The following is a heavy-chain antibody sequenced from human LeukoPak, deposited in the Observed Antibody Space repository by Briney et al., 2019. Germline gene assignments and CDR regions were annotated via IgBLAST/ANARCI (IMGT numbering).Heavy chain of an antibody. CDR2: IHPNSGGT. Sequence: ASVKVSCKASGYTFTGYYLHWVRQAPGQGLEWMGWIHPNSGGTNYAQKFQGRVTMTRDTSISTAYMELSRLRSDDTAVYYCARAGGYYYYYMDVWGKGTTVTISS. J-gene: IGHJ6*03. D-gene: IGHD2-15*01. V-gene: IGHV1-2*02. CDR3: ARAGGYYYYYMDV. CDR1: GYTFTGYY.